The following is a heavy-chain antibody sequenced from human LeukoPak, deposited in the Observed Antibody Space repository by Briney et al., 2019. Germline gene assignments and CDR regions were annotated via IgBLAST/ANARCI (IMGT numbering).Heavy chain of an antibody. CDR3: ARSSYGLSMLDY. CDR2: IYYSGST. D-gene: IGHD5-18*01. J-gene: IGHJ4*02. V-gene: IGHV4-59*08. CDR1: GGSISSYY. Sequence: PSETLSLTCTVSGGSISSYYWSWIRQPPGKGLEWIGYIYYSGSTNYNPSLKSRVTISVDTSKNQFSLKLSSVTAADTAVYYCARSSYGLSMLDYWGQGTLVTVSS.